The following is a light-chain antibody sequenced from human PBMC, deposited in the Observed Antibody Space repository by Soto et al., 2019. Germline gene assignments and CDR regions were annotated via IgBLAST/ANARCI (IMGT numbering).Light chain of an antibody. CDR3: QQRSNWPPSLT. CDR1: QSVSNY. CDR2: DAS. V-gene: IGKV3-11*01. J-gene: IGKJ4*01. Sequence: EVVLTQSPATLSLSPGERATLSCRASQSVSNYLAWYQQKPGQAPRLLIYDASNRATGIPARFSGSGSGTDFTLTISSLEPEDFEVYYCQQRSNWPPSLTLGGGTKVDIK.